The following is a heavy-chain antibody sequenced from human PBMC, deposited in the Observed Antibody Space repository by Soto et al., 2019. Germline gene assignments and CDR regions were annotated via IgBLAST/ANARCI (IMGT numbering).Heavy chain of an antibody. Sequence: EVRLVESGGGLVKPGESLRLSCAASGFPFSDYSMKWVRQAPGKGLEWVSSISSGSGYIYYADSLKGRFTISRDNAKNSLFLQMNSLRAEDTAVYYCARGGYCSSTSCEIDYWGQGTLVTVSS. CDR2: ISSGSGYI. CDR3: ARGGYCSSTSCEIDY. CDR1: GFPFSDYS. J-gene: IGHJ4*02. D-gene: IGHD2-2*01. V-gene: IGHV3-21*01.